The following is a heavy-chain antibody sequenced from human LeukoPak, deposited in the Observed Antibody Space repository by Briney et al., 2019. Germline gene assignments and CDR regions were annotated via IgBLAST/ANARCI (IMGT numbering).Heavy chain of an antibody. CDR2: IKEDGSEK. V-gene: IGHV3-7*01. CDR1: RFTFSNYW. CDR3: ARTLAVSIFDY. D-gene: IGHD2-15*01. J-gene: IGHJ4*02. Sequence: GGSLRLSCAASRFTFSNYWMSWVRQAPGKGLEWVANIKEDGSEKYYADSVKGRFTISRDNAKNSLYLQMNSLRAEDTAVYYCARTLAVSIFDYWGQGALVTVSS.